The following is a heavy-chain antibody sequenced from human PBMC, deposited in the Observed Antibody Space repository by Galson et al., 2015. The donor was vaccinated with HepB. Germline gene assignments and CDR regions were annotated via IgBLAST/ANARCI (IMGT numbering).Heavy chain of an antibody. CDR1: GFSFSSHA. Sequence: SLRLSCAASGFSFSSHALSWVRQAPGKGLEWVSSISESGGYTDYAASVKGRFAISRDNSKNTLFLQMHSLRADDTAVYYCAKHEGQHWGQGTLVTVSS. CDR2: ISESGGYT. CDR3: AKHEGQH. V-gene: IGHV3-23*01. J-gene: IGHJ1*01.